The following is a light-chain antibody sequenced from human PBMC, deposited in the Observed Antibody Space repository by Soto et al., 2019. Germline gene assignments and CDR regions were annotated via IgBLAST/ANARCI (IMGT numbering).Light chain of an antibody. CDR1: SSNIGHNY. V-gene: IGLV1-51*01. J-gene: IGLJ1*01. Sequence: QSVLTQPPSVSAAPGQKVTISCSGSSSNIGHNYVFWYQQFPGTAPKLLISDNDKRPSGIPDRFSGSRSGTSATLGITGLQTEDEADYYCATWDTGLSAGVFGTGTKVTAL. CDR3: ATWDTGLSAGV. CDR2: DND.